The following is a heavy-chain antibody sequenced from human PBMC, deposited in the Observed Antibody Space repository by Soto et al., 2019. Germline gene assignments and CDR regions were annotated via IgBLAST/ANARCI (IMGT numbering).Heavy chain of an antibody. CDR2: IIPILGIA. D-gene: IGHD6-13*01. J-gene: IGHJ6*02. V-gene: IGHV1-69*02. Sequence: QVQLVQSGAEVKKPGSSVKVSCKASGGTFSSYTISWVRQAPGQGLEWLGRIIPILGIANYAQKFQGRVTITADKSTSTAYMELSSMRSEDTAVYYCASAAADPYYGMDVWGQGTTVTVSS. CDR1: GGTFSSYT. CDR3: ASAAADPYYGMDV.